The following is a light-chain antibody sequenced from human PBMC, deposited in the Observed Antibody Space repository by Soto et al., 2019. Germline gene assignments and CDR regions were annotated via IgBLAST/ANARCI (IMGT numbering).Light chain of an antibody. CDR2: DAS. CDR3: QQRSNWPPWT. V-gene: IGKV3-11*01. CDR1: QSVSSY. J-gene: IGKJ1*01. Sequence: EIVLTQSPATLSLSPGERATLSCRASQSVSSYLAWYQQKPGQAPRLLIYDASNRATGIPARFSGSRSGTDFTLTISSIEPEDFAVYYCQQRSNWPPWTFGQGTKVEIK.